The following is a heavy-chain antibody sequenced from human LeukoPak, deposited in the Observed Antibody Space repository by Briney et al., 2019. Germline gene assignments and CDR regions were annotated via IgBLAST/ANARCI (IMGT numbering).Heavy chain of an antibody. Sequence: GGSLRLSCAASGFTFSDYYMTWIRQAPGKGLECVSYIISSSDYTNYPDSVKGRFTISRDNAKNSLYLQMNSLRAEDTAVYYCAARMTTVTTSYYYYGMDVWGQGTTVTVSS. V-gene: IGHV3-11*06. CDR3: AARMTTVTTSYYYYGMDV. D-gene: IGHD4-17*01. CDR2: IISSSDYT. J-gene: IGHJ6*02. CDR1: GFTFSDYY.